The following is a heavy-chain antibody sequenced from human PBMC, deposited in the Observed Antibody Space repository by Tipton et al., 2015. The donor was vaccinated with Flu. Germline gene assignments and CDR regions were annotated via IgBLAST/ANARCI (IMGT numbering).Heavy chain of an antibody. CDR3: ARDSSAWPGVPYYFDS. CDR1: GYFIGSGYY. CDR2: ISHSGST. D-gene: IGHD6-19*01. J-gene: IGHJ4*02. Sequence: LRLSCAVSGYFIGSGYYWGWIRQPPGKGLQWIGSISHSGSTYSNPSLESRVTISLGASKNHFSLKLKPVTAADTALYYCARDSSAWPGVPYYFDSWGQGTLVTVSS. V-gene: IGHV4-38-2*02.